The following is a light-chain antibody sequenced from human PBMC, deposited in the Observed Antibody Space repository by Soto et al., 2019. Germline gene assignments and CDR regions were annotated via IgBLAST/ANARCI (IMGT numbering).Light chain of an antibody. CDR3: QQYNSYAPRWT. J-gene: IGKJ1*01. CDR2: DAS. V-gene: IGKV1-5*01. Sequence: DNQMTQSPSTLSATVGDRVTITCRASQSISSWLAWYQQKPGKAPKLLIYDASSLESGVPSRFSGSGSGTEFTLTISSLQPDDFATYYCQQYNSYAPRWTFGQGTKVDIK. CDR1: QSISSW.